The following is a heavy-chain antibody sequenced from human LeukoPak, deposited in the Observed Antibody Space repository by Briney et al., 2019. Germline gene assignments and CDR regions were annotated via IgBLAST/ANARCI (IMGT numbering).Heavy chain of an antibody. D-gene: IGHD6-13*01. CDR2: IYNSGMT. J-gene: IGHJ5*02. CDR1: GGSIRSYY. Sequence: SETLSLTCTVSGGSIRSYYWNWIRQPPGKGLEWIGYIYNSGMTSYNPSLQSRVTISVDLSKNQFSLKLSSVTAADTAVYYCARDYAGSSSWSWFDPWGQGTLVTVSS. V-gene: IGHV4-59*01. CDR3: ARDYAGSSSWSWFDP.